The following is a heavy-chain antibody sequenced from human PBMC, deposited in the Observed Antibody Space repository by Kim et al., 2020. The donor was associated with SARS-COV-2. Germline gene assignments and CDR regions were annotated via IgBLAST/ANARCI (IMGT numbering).Heavy chain of an antibody. V-gene: IGHV1-3*01. D-gene: IGHD1-26*01. Sequence: QKFQGRVTITRDTSASTAYMELSSLRSEDTAVYYCAAGSLVGTAPDYFDYWGQGTLVTVSS. CDR3: AAGSLVGTAPDYFDY. J-gene: IGHJ4*02.